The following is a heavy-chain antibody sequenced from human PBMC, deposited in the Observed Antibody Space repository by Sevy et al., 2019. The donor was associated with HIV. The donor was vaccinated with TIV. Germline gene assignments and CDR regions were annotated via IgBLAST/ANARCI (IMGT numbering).Heavy chain of an antibody. J-gene: IGHJ4*02. V-gene: IGHV1-18*01. CDR3: ARGGCSGSNCTYYFDY. D-gene: IGHD2-15*01. CDR1: GYTFASYA. Sequence: ASVKVSCKASGYTFASYAISWVRQAPGQGLEWMGWISAYNGNTNFAQKLQGRVTMTTDTSTTTAYMELRSLRSDDTAVYYCARGGCSGSNCTYYFDYWGQGTLVTVSS. CDR2: ISAYNGNT.